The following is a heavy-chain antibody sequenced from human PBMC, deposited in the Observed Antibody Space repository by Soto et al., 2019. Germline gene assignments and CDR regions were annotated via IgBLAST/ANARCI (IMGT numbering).Heavy chain of an antibody. CDR2: IYHSGTT. J-gene: IGHJ5*02. Sequence: WETLSLTCVVSGYPISSGYYWGWIRQPPGKGLEWIGSIYHSGTTYYNPSLKSRVTISLDTSRNQFPLKLTSVTAADTAVYYCARSLLTSSWYAGSWGQGTLVTVSS. V-gene: IGHV4-38-2*01. D-gene: IGHD6-13*01. CDR1: GYPISSGYY. CDR3: ARSLLTSSWYAGS.